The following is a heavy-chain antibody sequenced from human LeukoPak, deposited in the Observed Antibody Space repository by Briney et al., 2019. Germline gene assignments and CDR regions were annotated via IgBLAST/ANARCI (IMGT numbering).Heavy chain of an antibody. D-gene: IGHD3-22*01. V-gene: IGHV4-39*07. Sequence: SETLSLTCTVSGGSISTSTYSWGWIRQPPEKGLEWIGSIYYSGSIYSNPSLKSRVSISVDTSKNQFSLKLSSVTAADTAVYYCARAYYYDSSGYYPGAFDIWGQGTLVTVSS. CDR3: ARAYYYDSSGYYPGAFDI. J-gene: IGHJ3*02. CDR2: IYYSGSI. CDR1: GGSISTSTYS.